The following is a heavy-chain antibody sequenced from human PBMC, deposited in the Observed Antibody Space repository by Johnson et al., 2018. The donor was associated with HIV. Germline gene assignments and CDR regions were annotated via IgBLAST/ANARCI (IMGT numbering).Heavy chain of an antibody. Sequence: VQLVEPGGGLVQPGGSLRLSCAASVFTFSSYDTPWVRQATGKGLEWVSAIGTAGDTYYPGSVKGRFTISRDNSKNTLYLQMNSLRAEDTAVYYCARDSAYCGGDCHDAFDIWGQGTMVTVSS. J-gene: IGHJ3*02. CDR2: IGTAGDT. D-gene: IGHD2-21*02. CDR1: VFTFSSYD. CDR3: ARDSAYCGGDCHDAFDI. V-gene: IGHV3-13*01.